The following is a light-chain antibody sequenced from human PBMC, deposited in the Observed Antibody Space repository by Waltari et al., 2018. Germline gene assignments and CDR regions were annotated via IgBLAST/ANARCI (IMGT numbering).Light chain of an antibody. CDR1: QSVSSY. CDR3: QQRSSWPPALT. J-gene: IGKJ4*01. V-gene: IGKV3-11*01. Sequence: EIVLTQSPATLSLSPGERATLSCRASQSVSSYSAWYQQKPGQAPRLIIYDASKRATGIPARFSGSGSGTDFTLTISSLEPEDFAVYYCQQRSSWPPALTFGGGTRLEIK. CDR2: DAS.